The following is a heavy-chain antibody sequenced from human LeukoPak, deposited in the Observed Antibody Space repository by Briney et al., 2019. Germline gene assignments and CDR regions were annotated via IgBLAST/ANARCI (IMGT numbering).Heavy chain of an antibody. Sequence: SETLSLTCTVSGGSISSYYWSWIRQPPGKGLEWIGSLYNSGSTNYNPSLKSRVTISVDTSKNQFSLKLSSVTAADTAVYYCARVSRGTYYYGSGSYYHFDYWGQGTLVTVSS. CDR2: LYNSGST. D-gene: IGHD3-10*01. J-gene: IGHJ4*02. CDR1: GGSISSYY. V-gene: IGHV4-59*08. CDR3: ARVSRGTYYYGSGSYYHFDY.